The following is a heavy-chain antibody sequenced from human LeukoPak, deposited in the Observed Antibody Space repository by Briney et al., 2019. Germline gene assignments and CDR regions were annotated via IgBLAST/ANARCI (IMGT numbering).Heavy chain of an antibody. D-gene: IGHD6-19*01. Sequence: GGSLRLSCAASGFTFSSYAMHWVRQAPGKGLEWVAVISYDGSNKYYADSVKGRFTISRDNSKNTLYLQMNSLRAEDTAVYYCARAISGWYWYWFDPWGQGTLVTVSS. J-gene: IGHJ5*02. CDR1: GFTFSSYA. V-gene: IGHV3-30*04. CDR3: ARAISGWYWYWFDP. CDR2: ISYDGSNK.